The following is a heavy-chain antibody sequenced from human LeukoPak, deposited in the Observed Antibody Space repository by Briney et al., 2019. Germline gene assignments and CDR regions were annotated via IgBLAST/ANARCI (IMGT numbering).Heavy chain of an antibody. J-gene: IGHJ5*02. D-gene: IGHD2/OR15-2a*01. CDR3: TTDTFYMKGHDP. V-gene: IGHV3-15*07. Sequence: AGGSLRLSCAASGFNFDNAWMYWARQAPGKGLEWVGRIKSKIDGGAIDYATPVKGRFTMSRDDSKKTLYLQMNSLKTEDTARYYCTTDTFYMKGHDPWGQGTLVIVSS. CDR1: GFNFDNAW. CDR2: IKSKIDGGAI.